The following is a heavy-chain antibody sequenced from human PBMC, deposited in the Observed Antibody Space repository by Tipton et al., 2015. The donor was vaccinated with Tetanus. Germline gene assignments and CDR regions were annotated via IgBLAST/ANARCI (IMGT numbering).Heavy chain of an antibody. Sequence: TLSLTCTVSGGSISGGRYYWSWIRQRPGKGLEWIGGIYESGDTYYIPSLKSRVTISVDTSKNQFSLNLNSMAAADTGVYYCARHQSGYFTPFDYWGQGNLVTVSS. CDR2: IYESGDT. CDR1: GGSISGGRYY. D-gene: IGHD3-3*01. CDR3: ARHQSGYFTPFDY. J-gene: IGHJ4*02. V-gene: IGHV4-39*01.